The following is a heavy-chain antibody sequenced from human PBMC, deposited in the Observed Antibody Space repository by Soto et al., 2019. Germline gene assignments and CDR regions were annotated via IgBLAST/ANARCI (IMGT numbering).Heavy chain of an antibody. V-gene: IGHV4-59*01. CDR2: IYYGGGT. Sequence: QVQLQESGPGLVKPSETLSLTCTVSGGSISSYYWNWIRQPPGKGLEWIGDIYYGGGTNYNPSLKSRVTLSVDTSKIQFSLKLSSVTAADTAVYYCASQYYYDSSGSQTFDYWGQGTQVTVSS. D-gene: IGHD3-22*01. J-gene: IGHJ4*02. CDR1: GGSISSYY. CDR3: ASQYYYDSSGSQTFDY.